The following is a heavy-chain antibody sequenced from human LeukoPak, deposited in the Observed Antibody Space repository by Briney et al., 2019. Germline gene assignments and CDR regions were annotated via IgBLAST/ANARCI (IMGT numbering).Heavy chain of an antibody. CDR1: GGSFSGYY. Sequence: SETLSLTCAVYGGSFSGYYWSWIRQPPGKGLEWIGEINHSGSTNYNPSLKSRVTISVDTSKNQFSLKLSSVTAADTAVYYCARDRDGDFWSGYYTPQRFDPWGQGTLVTVSS. CDR2: INHSGST. D-gene: IGHD3-3*01. V-gene: IGHV4-34*01. CDR3: ARDRDGDFWSGYYTPQRFDP. J-gene: IGHJ5*02.